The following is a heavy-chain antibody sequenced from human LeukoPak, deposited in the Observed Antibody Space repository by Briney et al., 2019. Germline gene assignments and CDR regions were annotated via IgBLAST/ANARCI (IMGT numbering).Heavy chain of an antibody. CDR2: IYSVGST. J-gene: IGHJ4*02. CDR3: ARGTVGVGKVDY. Sequence: GGSLRLFCAASGFTVSSNYVSWVRQAPGKGLEWVSVIYSVGSTFYADSVKGRFTISRDNSKNTLYLEMNSLRDEDTAVYYCARGTVGVGKVDYWGQGTLVTVSS. V-gene: IGHV3-53*01. CDR1: GFTVSSNY. D-gene: IGHD2-21*01.